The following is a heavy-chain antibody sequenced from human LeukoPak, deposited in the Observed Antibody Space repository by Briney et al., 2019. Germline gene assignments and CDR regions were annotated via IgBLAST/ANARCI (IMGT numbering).Heavy chain of an antibody. CDR1: GGSISSYY. Sequence: PSETLSLTCTVSGGSISSYYWSWIRQPPEKGLEWIGYIYYSGSTNYNPSLKSRVTISVDTSKNQFSLKLSSVTAADTAVYYCARAPYGGNLYYFDYWGQGTLVTVSS. V-gene: IGHV4-59*01. CDR3: ARAPYGGNLYYFDY. CDR2: IYYSGST. J-gene: IGHJ4*02. D-gene: IGHD4-23*01.